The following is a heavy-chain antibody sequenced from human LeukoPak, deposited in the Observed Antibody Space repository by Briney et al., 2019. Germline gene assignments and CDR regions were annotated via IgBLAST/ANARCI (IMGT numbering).Heavy chain of an antibody. CDR3: ARGGGVDILTGFQY. J-gene: IGHJ4*02. Sequence: SVKVSCKASGGTFTNYAINWVRQAPGQGLEWMGRIIPILDVTNYAQKFQGRVTITADQSTSTAYMELSRLKSEGAAVYYCARGGGVDILTGFQYWGQGTLVTVSS. V-gene: IGHV1-69*04. CDR2: IIPILDVT. D-gene: IGHD3-9*01. CDR1: GGTFTNYA.